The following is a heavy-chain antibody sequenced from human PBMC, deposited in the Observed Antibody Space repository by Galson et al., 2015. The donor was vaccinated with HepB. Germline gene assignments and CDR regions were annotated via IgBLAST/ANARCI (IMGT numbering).Heavy chain of an antibody. Sequence: SVKVSCKASGYIFVNYAIHWVRQAPGQRLEWMGWINGGNGHTKYSQKLQGRVTITRDTSATTAYMELNSLRSEDTAVYYCARAEGEVYCSSTSCHFDYWGRGTLVTVSS. CDR2: INGGNGHT. CDR3: ARAEGEVYCSSTSCHFDY. V-gene: IGHV1-3*01. CDR1: GYIFVNYA. J-gene: IGHJ4*02. D-gene: IGHD2-2*01.